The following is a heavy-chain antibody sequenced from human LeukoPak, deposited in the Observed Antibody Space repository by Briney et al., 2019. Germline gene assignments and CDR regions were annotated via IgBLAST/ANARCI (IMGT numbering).Heavy chain of an antibody. CDR1: GFTFDDYA. CDR3: AKELNSGYEGYYSDY. D-gene: IGHD5-12*01. J-gene: IGHJ4*02. V-gene: IGHV3-43D*03. CDR2: ISWDGGST. Sequence: GGSLRLSCAASGFTFDDYAMHWVRQAPGKGLEWVSLISWDGGSTYYADSVKGRFTISRDNSKNSLYLQMNSLRAEDTALYYCAKELNSGYEGYYSDYWGQGTLVTVSS.